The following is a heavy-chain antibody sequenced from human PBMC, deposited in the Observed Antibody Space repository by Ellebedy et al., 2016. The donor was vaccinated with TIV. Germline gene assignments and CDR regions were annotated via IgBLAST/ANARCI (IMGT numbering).Heavy chain of an antibody. CDR1: GGTFSSYA. Sequence: SVKVSCKASGGTFSSYAISWVRQAPGQGLEWMGGSNPIFGTPNYAQKFQGRVKITADESTSTAYMELRKLRSEDTAVYYCARDDQLASGSYYNTPLGYWGQGTLVTVSS. J-gene: IGHJ4*02. CDR2: SNPIFGTP. CDR3: ARDDQLASGSYYNTPLGY. V-gene: IGHV1-69*13. D-gene: IGHD3-10*01.